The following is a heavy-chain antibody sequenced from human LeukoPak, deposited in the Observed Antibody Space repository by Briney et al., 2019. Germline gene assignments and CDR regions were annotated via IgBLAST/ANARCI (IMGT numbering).Heavy chain of an antibody. CDR2: IYYSGST. D-gene: IGHD6-19*01. CDR3: ARHSSGWYRGMNFDY. Sequence: PSETLSLTCTVSGGSISSSSYSWGWIRQPPGKGLEWIGSIYYSGSTYYNPSLKSRVTISVDTSKNQFSLKLSSVTAADTAVYYCARHSSGWYRGMNFDYWGQGTLVTVSS. CDR1: GGSISSSSYS. V-gene: IGHV4-39*01. J-gene: IGHJ4*02.